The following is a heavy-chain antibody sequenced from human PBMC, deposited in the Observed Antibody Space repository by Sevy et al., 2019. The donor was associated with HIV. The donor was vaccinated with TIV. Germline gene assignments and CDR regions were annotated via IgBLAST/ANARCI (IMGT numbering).Heavy chain of an antibody. CDR3: ARQGLVRDYDFWSGYYRRWFDP. J-gene: IGHJ5*02. V-gene: IGHV4-39*01. Sequence: SETLSLTCTVSGGSISSSSYYWGWIRQPPGKGLEWIGSIYYSGSTYYNPSLKSRVTISVDTSKNQFSLKLDSVTAAETAVYYCARQGLVRDYDFWSGYYRRWFDPWGQGTLVTVSS. CDR1: GGSISSSSYY. D-gene: IGHD3-3*01. CDR2: IYYSGST.